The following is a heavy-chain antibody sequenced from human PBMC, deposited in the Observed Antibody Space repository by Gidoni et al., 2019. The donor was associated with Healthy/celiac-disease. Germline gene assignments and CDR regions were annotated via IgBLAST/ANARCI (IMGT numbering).Heavy chain of an antibody. CDR2: NNPSGGST. V-gene: IGHV1-46*01. CDR3: ARAGSIAARRHYYYGMDV. D-gene: IGHD6-6*01. CDR1: GYTFTSYY. Sequence: QVQLVQSGAEVKKPGASVKVSCKASGYTFTSYYMHWVRQAPGQGLEWMGINNPSGGSTSYETKFQGRVTMTRDTSKSTVYMELSSLRFEDTAVYYCARAGSIAARRHYYYGMDVWGQGTTVTVSS. J-gene: IGHJ6*02.